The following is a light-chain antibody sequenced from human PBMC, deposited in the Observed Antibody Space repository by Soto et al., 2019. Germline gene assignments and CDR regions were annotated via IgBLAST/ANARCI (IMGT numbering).Light chain of an antibody. CDR1: SSDVGGYKY. Sequence: QSALTQPASVSGSPGQSITISCTGTSSDVGGYKYVSWYQQYPGKAPKLMIYEVSNRPSGVSNRFSGSKSGNTASLTISRLQAEDEADYYCSSYTSSSTLVFGTGTKVTVL. V-gene: IGLV2-14*01. CDR2: EVS. CDR3: SSYTSSSTLV. J-gene: IGLJ1*01.